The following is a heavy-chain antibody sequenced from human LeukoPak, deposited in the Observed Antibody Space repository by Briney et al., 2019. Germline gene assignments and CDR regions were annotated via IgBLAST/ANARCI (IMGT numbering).Heavy chain of an antibody. Sequence: SVTVSCKASGCTFSSYAISWVRQAPGQGLEWMGGIIPIFGTANYAQKFQGRVTITADESTSTAYMELSSLRSEDTAVYYCARGRQWFGELYFDYWGQGTLVTVSS. CDR1: GCTFSSYA. J-gene: IGHJ4*02. CDR2: IIPIFGTA. CDR3: ARGRQWFGELYFDY. D-gene: IGHD3-10*01. V-gene: IGHV1-69*01.